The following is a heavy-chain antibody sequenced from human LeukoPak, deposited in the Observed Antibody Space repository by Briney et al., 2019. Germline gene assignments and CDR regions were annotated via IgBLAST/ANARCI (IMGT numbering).Heavy chain of an antibody. CDR1: GGSISSSSYY. Sequence: SETLSLTCTVSGGSISSSSYYWGWIRQPPGKGLEWVGSIYYSGSTYYNPSLKSRVTISVDTSKNQFSLKLSSVTAADTAVYYCARDLRSYDFWSGYYKGFDYWGQGTLVTVSS. CDR3: ARDLRSYDFWSGYYKGFDY. CDR2: IYYSGST. D-gene: IGHD3-3*01. J-gene: IGHJ4*02. V-gene: IGHV4-39*07.